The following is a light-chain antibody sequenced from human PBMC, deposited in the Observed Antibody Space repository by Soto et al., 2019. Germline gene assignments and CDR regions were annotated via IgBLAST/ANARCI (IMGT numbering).Light chain of an antibody. J-gene: IGKJ5*01. Sequence: DIGLTQSPSTLSWSPGEPATPSWEASEPIKTFYFGWYQHKNGQSPRLLINGVYTRATGIPDRFSGSGYGTDFTLTISRLETEDFAIYYCQFYGSSLITFGQGTRLEIK. V-gene: IGKV3-20*01. CDR2: GVY. CDR3: QFYGSSLIT. CDR1: EPIKTFY.